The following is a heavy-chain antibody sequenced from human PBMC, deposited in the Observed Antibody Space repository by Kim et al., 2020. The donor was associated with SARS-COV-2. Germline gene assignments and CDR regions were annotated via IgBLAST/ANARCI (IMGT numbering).Heavy chain of an antibody. V-gene: IGHV3-23*01. J-gene: IGHJ5*02. CDR2: ITRSSDIT. CDR1: GFTFNSYA. D-gene: IGHD6-13*01. Sequence: GGSLRLSCIVSGFTFNSYAMSWVRQAPGKGLEWVSAITRSSDITNYADSVKGRFTISRDNSKNTVYLEMNSLRDEDTVVYYCVKDLGSWRFDPWGQGTLV. CDR3: VKDLGSWRFDP.